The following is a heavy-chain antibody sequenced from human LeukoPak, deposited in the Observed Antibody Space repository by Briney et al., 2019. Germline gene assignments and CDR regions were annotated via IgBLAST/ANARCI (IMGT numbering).Heavy chain of an antibody. CDR3: ARAHTVTTWTITGY. V-gene: IGHV2-70*11. J-gene: IGHJ4*02. D-gene: IGHD4-17*01. CDR2: IDWDDDK. CDR1: GFSLSTSGMC. Sequence: SGPALVRPTQTPTLTCTFSGFSLSTSGMCVSWIRQPPGKALEWLARIDWDDDKYYSTSLKTRLTISKDTSKNQVVLTMTNMDPVDTATYYCARAHTVTTWTITGYWGQGTLVTVSS.